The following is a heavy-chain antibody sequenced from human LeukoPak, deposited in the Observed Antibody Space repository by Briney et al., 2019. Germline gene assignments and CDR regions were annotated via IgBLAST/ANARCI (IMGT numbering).Heavy chain of an antibody. V-gene: IGHV4-39*01. CDR3: ASLPYDYSSYQPFRIDY. Sequence: SETLSLTCTVSGGSIRSSSYHWGWIRQPPGKGLEWIGSIYYSGSTYYNPSLKSRVTISVDTSKNQFSLKLSSVTAADTAVYYCASLPYDYSSYQPFRIDYWGQGTLVTVSS. D-gene: IGHD4-11*01. CDR2: IYYSGST. CDR1: GGSIRSSSYH. J-gene: IGHJ4*02.